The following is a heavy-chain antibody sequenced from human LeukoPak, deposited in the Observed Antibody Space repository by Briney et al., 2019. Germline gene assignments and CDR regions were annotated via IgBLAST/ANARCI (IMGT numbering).Heavy chain of an antibody. CDR3: AKDVSLWFEQPEAGYFDY. J-gene: IGHJ4*02. Sequence: PGGSLRLSCATSGFPFSSYGMHWVRQAPGKGLEWVAVISYDGDKTKYIDSVKGRFTISSDNSKKTVFLQMNSLRAEDTAVYYCAKDVSLWFEQPEAGYFDYWGQGTLVTVSS. D-gene: IGHD3-10*01. CDR1: GFPFSSYG. CDR2: ISYDGDKT. V-gene: IGHV3-30*18.